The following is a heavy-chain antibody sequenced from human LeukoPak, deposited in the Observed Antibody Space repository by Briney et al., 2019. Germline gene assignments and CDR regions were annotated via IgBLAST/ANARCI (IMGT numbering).Heavy chain of an antibody. V-gene: IGHV4-59*01. CDR1: GGSISSYY. CDR3: ARVAEYYYDGLDY. CDR2: IYYSGST. D-gene: IGHD3-22*01. Sequence: SETLSLTCTVSGGSISSYYWSWNRQPPGRGLEWIGYIYYSGSTYYNPSLKSRVTISVDTSKNQFSLKLSSVTAADTAVYYCARVAEYYYDGLDYWGQGTLVTVSS. J-gene: IGHJ4*02.